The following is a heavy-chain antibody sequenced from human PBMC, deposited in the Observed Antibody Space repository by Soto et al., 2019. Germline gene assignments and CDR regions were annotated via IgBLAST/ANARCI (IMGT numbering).Heavy chain of an antibody. D-gene: IGHD6-13*01. CDR3: ARGQYVAAAGNYYYYGMDV. Sequence: QVQLVQSGAEVKKPGSSVKVSCKASGGTFSSYAISWVRQAPGQGLEWMGGIIPIFGTANYAQKFQGRVTITADESTSTDYMELSSLRSEDTAVYYCARGQYVAAAGNYYYYGMDVWGQGTTVTVSS. CDR2: IIPIFGTA. V-gene: IGHV1-69*01. J-gene: IGHJ6*02. CDR1: GGTFSSYA.